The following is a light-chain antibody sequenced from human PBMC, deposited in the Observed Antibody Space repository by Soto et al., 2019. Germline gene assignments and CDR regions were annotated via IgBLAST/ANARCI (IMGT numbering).Light chain of an antibody. V-gene: IGKV3-15*01. CDR2: GAS. CDR3: QQYNNSPWT. CDR1: QSVSSN. J-gene: IGKJ1*01. Sequence: EIVMTQSPATLSVSPGERATLSCRASQSVSSNLDWYQQKPGQAPRLLIYGASTRATGIPARFSGSGSGTEFTLTISSLQSEYFAVYYCQQYNNSPWTFGQGTKVEIK.